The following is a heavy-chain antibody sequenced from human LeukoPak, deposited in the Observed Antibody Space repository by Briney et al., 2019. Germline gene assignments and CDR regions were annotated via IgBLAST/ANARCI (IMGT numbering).Heavy chain of an antibody. D-gene: IGHD3-10*01. J-gene: IGHJ4*02. V-gene: IGHV4-34*01. CDR1: GGSFSGYY. Sequence: SETLSLTCAVYGGSFSGYYWRWIRQPPGKGLEWIGEINHSGSTNYNPSLKSRVTISVDTSKNQFSLKLSSVTAADTAVYYCARCLMVRGATYFDYWGQGTLVTVSS. CDR3: ARCLMVRGATYFDY. CDR2: INHSGST.